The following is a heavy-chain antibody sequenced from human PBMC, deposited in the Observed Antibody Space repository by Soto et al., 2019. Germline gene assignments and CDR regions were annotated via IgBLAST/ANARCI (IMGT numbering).Heavy chain of an antibody. D-gene: IGHD2-21*02. Sequence: SETLSLTCTVSGGSISSYYWSWIRQPAGKGLEWIGRIYTSGSTNYNPSLKSRVTMSVDTSKNQFSLKLSSVTAADTAVYYCARSGGFYSRNWFDPWGQGTLVTVSS. V-gene: IGHV4-4*07. CDR3: ARSGGFYSRNWFDP. J-gene: IGHJ5*02. CDR2: IYTSGST. CDR1: GGSISSYY.